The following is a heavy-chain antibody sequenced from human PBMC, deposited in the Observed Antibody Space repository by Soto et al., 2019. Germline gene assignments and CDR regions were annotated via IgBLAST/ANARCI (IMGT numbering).Heavy chain of an antibody. Sequence: GGSLRLSCAASGFTFSSYSMNWVRQAPGKGLEWVSSISSSSSYIYYADSVKGRFTISRDNAKNSLYLQMNSLRAEDTAVYYCASFPSSWGFDYWSLGALVTVAS. CDR2: ISSSSSYI. CDR1: GFTFSSYS. D-gene: IGHD6-13*01. J-gene: IGHJ4*02. CDR3: ASFPSSWGFDY. V-gene: IGHV3-21*01.